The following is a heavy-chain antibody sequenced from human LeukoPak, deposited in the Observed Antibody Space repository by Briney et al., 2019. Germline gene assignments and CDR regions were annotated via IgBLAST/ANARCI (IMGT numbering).Heavy chain of an antibody. CDR2: INHGGST. Sequence: PSETLSLACAVYGGSFSGYYWSWIRQPPGKGLEWIGEINHGGSTNYNPSLKSRVTISVDTSKNQFSLKMSSVTAADTAVYYCARTTSGYGSGSYSYYFDYWGQGTLVTVSS. V-gene: IGHV4-34*01. J-gene: IGHJ4*02. CDR1: GGSFSGYY. D-gene: IGHD3-10*01. CDR3: ARTTSGYGSGSYSYYFDY.